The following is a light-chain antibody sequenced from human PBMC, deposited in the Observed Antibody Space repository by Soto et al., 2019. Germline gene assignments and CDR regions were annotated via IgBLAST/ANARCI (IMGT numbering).Light chain of an antibody. CDR2: AVT. J-gene: IGLJ1*01. Sequence: QSVLTQPPSVSGSPGQSVTISCSGTSSDVGTYNRVSWYQQPPGTAPKLMIYAVTNRPSGVPDRFSGSKSGSTASLTISGLQAEDEADYYCSSYTSTRTFVFGTGTKVTVL. V-gene: IGLV2-18*02. CDR3: SSYTSTRTFV. CDR1: SSDVGTYNR.